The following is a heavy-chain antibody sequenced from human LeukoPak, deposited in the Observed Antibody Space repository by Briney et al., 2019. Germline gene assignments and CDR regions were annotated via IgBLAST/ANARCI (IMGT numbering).Heavy chain of an antibody. J-gene: IGHJ3*02. Sequence: SETLSLTCTVPGGSISSYYWSWIRQPPGKGLEWIGYIYYSGSTNYNPSLKSRVTISVDTSKNQFSLKLSSVTAADTAVYYCASKGNYDFWSGQIGNDAFDIWGQGTMVTVSS. D-gene: IGHD3-3*01. CDR1: GGSISSYY. V-gene: IGHV4-59*01. CDR3: ASKGNYDFWSGQIGNDAFDI. CDR2: IYYSGST.